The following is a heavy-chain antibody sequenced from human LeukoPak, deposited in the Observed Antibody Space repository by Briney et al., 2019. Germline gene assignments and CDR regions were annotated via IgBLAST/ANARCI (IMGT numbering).Heavy chain of an antibody. Sequence: GGSLRLSCAASGFTVSNTYMSWVRQAPGKGLEWVSDINGSGGSTYYADSVKGRFTISRDNSKNTLYLQMNSLRAEDTAVYYCAKRGTIWGQGTMVTVSS. J-gene: IGHJ3*02. CDR1: GFTVSNTY. V-gene: IGHV3-23*01. CDR2: INGSGGST. D-gene: IGHD3-16*01. CDR3: AKRGTI.